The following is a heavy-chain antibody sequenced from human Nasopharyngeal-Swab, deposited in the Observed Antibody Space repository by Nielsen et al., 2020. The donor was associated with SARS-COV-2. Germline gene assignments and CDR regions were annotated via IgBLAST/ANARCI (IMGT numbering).Heavy chain of an antibody. CDR1: GGTFSSYA. CDR3: ARDYEGYCSSTSCLTALNWFDP. CDR2: IIPIFGTA. D-gene: IGHD2-2*01. V-gene: IGHV1-69*05. Sequence: SVKVSCKASGGTFSSYAISWVRQAPGQGLEWMGGIIPIFGTANYAQKFQGRVTITRDTSASTAYMELSSLRSEDTAVYYCARDYEGYCSSTSCLTALNWFDPWGQGTLVTVSS. J-gene: IGHJ5*02.